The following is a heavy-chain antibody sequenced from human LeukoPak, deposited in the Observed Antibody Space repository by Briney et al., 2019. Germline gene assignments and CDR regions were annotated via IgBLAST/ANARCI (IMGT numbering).Heavy chain of an antibody. D-gene: IGHD6-13*01. J-gene: IGHJ4*02. CDR2: ISGSGGST. Sequence: GGSLRLSCAASGFTFSSYGMSWVRQAPGKGLEWVSAISGSGGSTYYADSVKGRFTISRDNSKNTLYLQMNSLRAEDTAVYYCAKEKAFRLAAGNYFDYWGQGTLVTVSS. V-gene: IGHV3-23*01. CDR3: AKEKAFRLAAGNYFDY. CDR1: GFTFSSYG.